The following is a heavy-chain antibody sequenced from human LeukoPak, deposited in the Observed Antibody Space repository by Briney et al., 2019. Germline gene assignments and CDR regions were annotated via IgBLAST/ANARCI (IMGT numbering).Heavy chain of an antibody. CDR3: ARDNYKSSGWYLDY. CDR1: GGSFSGYY. J-gene: IGHJ4*02. V-gene: IGHV4-34*01. CDR2: INHSGST. Sequence: SETLSLTCAVYGGSFSGYYWSWIRQPPGKGLEWIGEINHSGSTYYNPSLKSRVTISVDTSKNQFSLKLSSVTAADTAVYYCARDNYKSSGWYLDYWGQGTLVTVSS. D-gene: IGHD6-19*01.